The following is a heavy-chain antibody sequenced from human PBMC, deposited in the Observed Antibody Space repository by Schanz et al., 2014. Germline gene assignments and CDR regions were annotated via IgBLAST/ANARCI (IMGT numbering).Heavy chain of an antibody. D-gene: IGHD2-21*01. V-gene: IGHV3-23*05. CDR1: TFTFDHYA. CDR3: AKDLGVDCGYGCFNWYFDL. CDR2: VSSRSDEI. J-gene: IGHJ2*01. Sequence: EVQLLESGGGLVQPGGSLRLSCSASTFTFDHYAMTWVRQAPGKGLEWVAAVSSRSDEIKYADSVRGRFTISRDNSRSTMYLQMISLRAEDTAVYFCAKDLGVDCGYGCFNWYFDLWGRGTLVTVSS.